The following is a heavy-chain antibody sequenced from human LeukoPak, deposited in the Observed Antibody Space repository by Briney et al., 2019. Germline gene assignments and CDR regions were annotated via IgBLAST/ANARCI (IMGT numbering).Heavy chain of an antibody. CDR3: ARNYYTSGSPLYYYYYMDV. CDR2: INPDSGGT. Sequence: ASVKVSCKTCGYTFTAYYLHWVRQAPGQGPEWMGWINPDSGGTNYAQRFQGRVTMTRDTSISTASMELSSLRSDDTAVYYCARNYYTSGSPLYYYYYMDVWGQGTTVTVSS. V-gene: IGHV1-2*02. CDR1: GYTFTAYY. D-gene: IGHD3-10*01. J-gene: IGHJ6*03.